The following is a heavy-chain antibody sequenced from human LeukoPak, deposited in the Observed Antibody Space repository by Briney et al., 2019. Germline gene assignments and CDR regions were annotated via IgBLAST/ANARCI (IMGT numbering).Heavy chain of an antibody. Sequence: PSETLSLTCAVSGGSISSGGYSWSWIRQPPGKGLEWIGYIYYSGSTYYNPSLKSRVTISVDTSKNQFSLKLSSVTAADTAVYYCARVSGAFDYWGQGTLVTVSS. CDR2: IYYSGST. V-gene: IGHV4-30-4*07. J-gene: IGHJ4*02. D-gene: IGHD1-26*01. CDR1: GGSISSGGYS. CDR3: ARVSGAFDY.